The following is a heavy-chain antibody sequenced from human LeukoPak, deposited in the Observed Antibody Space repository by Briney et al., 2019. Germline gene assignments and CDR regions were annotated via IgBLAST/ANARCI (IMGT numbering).Heavy chain of an antibody. CDR1: GFTFSSYS. Sequence: GGSLRLPCAASGFTFSSYSMNWVRQASGKGLEWVGRIRSRANNYATAYAASVRGRFTVSRDDSKNTAYLQMNSLKTEDTAVYYCTRPYSSGGKGPLWGQGTLVTVSS. CDR2: IRSRANNYAT. CDR3: TRPYSSGGKGPL. V-gene: IGHV3-73*01. J-gene: IGHJ4*02. D-gene: IGHD6-19*01.